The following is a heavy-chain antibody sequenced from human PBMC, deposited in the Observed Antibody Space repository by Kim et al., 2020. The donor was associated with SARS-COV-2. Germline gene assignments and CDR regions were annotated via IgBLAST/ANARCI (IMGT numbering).Heavy chain of an antibody. Sequence: GGSLRLSCAASGFTFDDYAMHWVRQAPGKGLEWVSGISWNSGSIGDADSVKGRFTISRDNAKNSLYLQMNSLRAEDTALYYCAKEGGTYWGQGTLVTVSS. J-gene: IGHJ4*02. V-gene: IGHV3-9*01. CDR1: GFTFDDYA. CDR2: ISWNSGSI. CDR3: AKEGGTY. D-gene: IGHD3-16*01.